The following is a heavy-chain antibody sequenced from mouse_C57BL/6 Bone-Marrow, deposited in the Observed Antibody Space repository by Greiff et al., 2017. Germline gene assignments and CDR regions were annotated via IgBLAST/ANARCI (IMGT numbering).Heavy chain of an antibody. Sequence: QVQLQQPGAELVKPGASVKLSCKASGYTFTSYWMHWVKQRPGQGLEWIGMIHPNSGSTNYNEKFKSKATLTVDKSSSTAYMQLSSLTSEDSAVYYCARWELRFYYAMDYWGQGTSVTVSS. CDR3: ARWELRFYYAMDY. CDR1: GYTFTSYW. J-gene: IGHJ4*01. CDR2: IHPNSGST. D-gene: IGHD2-1*01. V-gene: IGHV1-64*01.